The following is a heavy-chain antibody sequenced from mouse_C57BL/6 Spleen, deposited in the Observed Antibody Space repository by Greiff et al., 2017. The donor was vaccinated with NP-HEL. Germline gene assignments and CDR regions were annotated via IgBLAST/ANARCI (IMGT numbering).Heavy chain of an antibody. D-gene: IGHD2-4*01. Sequence: EVQGVESGGGLVKPGGSLKLSCAASGFTFSSYAMSWVRQTPEKRLEWVATISDGGSYTYYPDNVKGRFTISRDNAKNNLYLQMSHLKSEDTAMYYCAREKDYDYDDAMDYWGQGTSVTVSS. CDR3: AREKDYDYDDAMDY. J-gene: IGHJ4*01. CDR1: GFTFSSYA. CDR2: ISDGGSYT. V-gene: IGHV5-4*01.